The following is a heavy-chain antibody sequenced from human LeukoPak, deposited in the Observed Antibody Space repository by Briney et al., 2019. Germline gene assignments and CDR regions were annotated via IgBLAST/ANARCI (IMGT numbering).Heavy chain of an antibody. V-gene: IGHV3-74*01. D-gene: IGHD1-1*01. CDR3: VRDGTGYPPFDL. CDR2: INADGSDT. CDR1: GFTFSSYA. J-gene: IGHJ5*02. Sequence: GGSLRLSCAASGFTFSSYAMSWVRQAPGKGLLWVSHINADGSDTDYADSVKGRFTISRDNARNTLYLQMDSLRVEDTAVYYCVRDGTGYPPFDLWGQGNLVTVSS.